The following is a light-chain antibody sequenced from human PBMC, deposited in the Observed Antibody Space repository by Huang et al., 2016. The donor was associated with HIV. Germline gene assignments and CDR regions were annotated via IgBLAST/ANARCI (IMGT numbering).Light chain of an antibody. CDR2: DAS. J-gene: IGKJ4*01. Sequence: EIVLTQSPATLSLSPGERATLPCWASQSIGSYLAWYQHKPGQAPRLLIFDASKRATGIPARFSGSGYGTGFILTISNREPEDFALYYCQQRNNWPLTFGGGTKVEI. V-gene: IGKV3-11*01. CDR3: QQRNNWPLT. CDR1: QSIGSY.